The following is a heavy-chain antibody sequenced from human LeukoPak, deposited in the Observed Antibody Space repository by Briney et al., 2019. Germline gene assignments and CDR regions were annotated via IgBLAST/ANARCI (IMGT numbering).Heavy chain of an antibody. D-gene: IGHD2-15*01. Sequence: GESLKISCKGSGYSFTSYWIGWVRQMPGKGLEWMGIIYPGDSDTRYSPSFQGQVTISADKSISTAYLQWSSLKASDIAMYYCASSQIGYCSGGSCLQPFDYWGQGTLVTVSS. CDR2: IYPGDSDT. J-gene: IGHJ4*02. CDR3: ASSQIGYCSGGSCLQPFDY. CDR1: GYSFTSYW. V-gene: IGHV5-51*01.